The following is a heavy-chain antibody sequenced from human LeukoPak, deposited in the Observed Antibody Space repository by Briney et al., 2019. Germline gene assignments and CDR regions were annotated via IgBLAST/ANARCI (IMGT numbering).Heavy chain of an antibody. V-gene: IGHV4-34*01. CDR2: INHSGST. J-gene: IGHJ4*02. CDR3: ARASNDCSSTSCPFDY. D-gene: IGHD2-2*01. Sequence: SGTLSLTCAVCGGSFSGYYWSWIRQPPGKGLEWIGEINHSGSTNYNPSLKSRVTISVDTSKNQFSLKLSSVTAADTAVYYCARASNDCSSTSCPFDYWGQGTLVTVSS. CDR1: GGSFSGYY.